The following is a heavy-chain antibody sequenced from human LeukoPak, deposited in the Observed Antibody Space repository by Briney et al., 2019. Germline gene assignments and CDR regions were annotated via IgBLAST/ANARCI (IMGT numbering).Heavy chain of an antibody. CDR1: GFSFSTYA. D-gene: IGHD5-24*01. J-gene: IGHJ4*02. CDR2: ISGSSRST. V-gene: IGHV3-23*01. CDR3: AKKIRGGHPLGDAFDS. Sequence: HTGGSLRLSCAASGFSFSTYAMNWVRQAPGKGLEWVSAISGSSRSTYYADSVKGRFTISRDNSKNALYLQMNSLRAEDTAVYYCAKKIRGGHPLGDAFDSWGQGTLVTVSS.